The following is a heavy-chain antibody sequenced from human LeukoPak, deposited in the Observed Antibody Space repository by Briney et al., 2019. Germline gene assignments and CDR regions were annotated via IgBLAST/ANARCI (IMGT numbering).Heavy chain of an antibody. CDR1: CYTFTSYG. D-gene: IGHD5-12*01. Sequence: EASVKVFCKASCYTFTSYGISWVRQAPGQGLEWMGWISAYNGNTNYAQKLQGRVPMTTDTSTSTAYMELRSLRSDDTAVYYCARGGYSGYDPLGDFDYWGQGTLVTVSS. CDR3: ARGGYSGYDPLGDFDY. J-gene: IGHJ4*02. V-gene: IGHV1-18*01. CDR2: ISAYNGNT.